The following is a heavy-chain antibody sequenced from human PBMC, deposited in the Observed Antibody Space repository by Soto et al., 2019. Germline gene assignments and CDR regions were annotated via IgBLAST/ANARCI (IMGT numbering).Heavy chain of an antibody. D-gene: IGHD3-10*01. CDR2: IIPMVRMA. CDR3: ATTYGSGSAPFDY. CDR1: GDTFSFYT. Sequence: QVQLVQSGAELKKPGSSVKVSCTASGDTFSFYTMNWVRQAPGQGPEWMGRIIPMVRMANYAQKFQGSVTIIAEKSTTTSYMGLRCLRSEDTAGYYCATTYGSGSAPFDYWGQGTLVTVSS. V-gene: IGHV1-69*02. J-gene: IGHJ4*02.